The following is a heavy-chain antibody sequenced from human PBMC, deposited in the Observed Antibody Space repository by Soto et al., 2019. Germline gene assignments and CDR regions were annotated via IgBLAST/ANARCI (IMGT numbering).Heavy chain of an antibody. CDR1: GGTFSSYA. Sequence: SVKVSCKASGGTFSSYAISWVRQAPGQGLEWMGGIIPIFGTANYAQKFQGRVTITADEPTSTAYMELSSLRSEDTAVYYCARVRGSGRHQIVYHSYYYVRDVWGQGTTVTVS. D-gene: IGHD3-10*01. V-gene: IGHV1-69*13. CDR2: IIPIFGTA. J-gene: IGHJ6*02. CDR3: ARVRGSGRHQIVYHSYYYVRDV.